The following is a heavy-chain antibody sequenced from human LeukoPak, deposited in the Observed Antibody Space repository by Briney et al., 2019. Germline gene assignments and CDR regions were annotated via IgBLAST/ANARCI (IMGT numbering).Heavy chain of an antibody. CDR1: GYTFTSYY. CDR2: LNPSVGST. Sequence: ASVKVSCKASGYTFTSYYMHWVRQAPGQGLEWVGILNPSVGSTTYAQKFQGRVTLTRDTSTSTVYMELSSLRSEDTAVYYCARTQDWSHIANFDYWGQGTLVTVSS. J-gene: IGHJ4*02. V-gene: IGHV1-46*01. CDR3: ARTQDWSHIANFDY. D-gene: IGHD3/OR15-3a*01.